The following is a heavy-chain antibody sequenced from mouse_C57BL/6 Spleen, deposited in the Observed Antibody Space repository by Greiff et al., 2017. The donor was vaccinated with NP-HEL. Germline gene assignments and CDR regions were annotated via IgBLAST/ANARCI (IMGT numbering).Heavy chain of an antibody. J-gene: IGHJ1*03. CDR1: GFSLTSYG. V-gene: IGHV2-2*01. Sequence: VQLQQSGPGLVQPSQSLSITCTVSGFSLTSYGVHWVRQSPGKGLEWLGVIWSGGSTDYNAAFISRLSISKDNSKSHVFFKMNSLQADDTAIYYCASTVVDSWYFAVWGTGTTVTVSS. CDR3: ASTVVDSWYFAV. CDR2: IWSGGST. D-gene: IGHD1-1*01.